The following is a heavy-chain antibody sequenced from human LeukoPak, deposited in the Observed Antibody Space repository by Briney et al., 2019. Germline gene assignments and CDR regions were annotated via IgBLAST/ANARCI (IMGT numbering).Heavy chain of an antibody. D-gene: IGHD3-10*01. CDR2: INHSGST. Sequence: PSETLSLTCAVYGGSFRGYYWRWIRQPPGKGLEWIGEINHSGSTNYNPSLKSRVTISVDTSKNQFSLKLSSVTAADTAVYYCASLFYYYYYMDVWGKGTTVTVSS. CDR3: ASLFYYYYYMDV. J-gene: IGHJ6*03. V-gene: IGHV4-34*01. CDR1: GGSFRGYY.